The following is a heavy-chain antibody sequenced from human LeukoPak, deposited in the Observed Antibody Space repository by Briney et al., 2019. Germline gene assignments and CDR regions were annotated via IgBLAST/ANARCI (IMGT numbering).Heavy chain of an antibody. V-gene: IGHV3-43*02. CDR3: ALGSGGY. D-gene: IGHD3-10*01. CDR2: ISGDSGRT. CDR1: GFTFDDYA. Sequence: PGGSLRLSCAASGFTFDDYAMHWVRQAPGKGLEWVSLISGDSGRTFYADSVKGRFTISRDNSKNSLYLQMNSLRTEDTALYYCALGSGGYWGQGTLFTRSS. J-gene: IGHJ4*02.